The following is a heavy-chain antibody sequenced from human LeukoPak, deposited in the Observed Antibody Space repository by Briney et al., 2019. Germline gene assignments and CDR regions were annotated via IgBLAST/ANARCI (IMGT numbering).Heavy chain of an antibody. CDR1: GYTFTSYY. Sequence: GASVKVSFKASGYTFTSYYMHWVRQAPGQGLEWMGLINPSGGSTSYAQKFQGRVTMTRDTSTSTVYMELSSLRSEDTAVYYCARDLGYDSSGYWDYYYYYGMDVWGQGTTVTVSS. D-gene: IGHD3-22*01. CDR3: ARDLGYDSSGYWDYYYYYGMDV. CDR2: INPSGGST. V-gene: IGHV1-46*01. J-gene: IGHJ6*02.